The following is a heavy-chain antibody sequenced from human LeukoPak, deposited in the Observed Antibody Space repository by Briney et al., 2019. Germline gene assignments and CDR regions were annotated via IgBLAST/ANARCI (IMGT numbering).Heavy chain of an antibody. J-gene: IGHJ4*02. CDR3: ARGAYSSGWAYFDY. Sequence: GGSLRLSCAASGFTFSDYSMNWVRQAPGKGLEWVSYISFSVNTKYYGDSVKGRFTISRDNAKNSLYLHMDSLKAEDTAVYYCARGAYSSGWAYFDYWGQGTLVTVSS. CDR1: GFTFSDYS. CDR2: ISFSVNTK. D-gene: IGHD6-19*01. V-gene: IGHV3-48*04.